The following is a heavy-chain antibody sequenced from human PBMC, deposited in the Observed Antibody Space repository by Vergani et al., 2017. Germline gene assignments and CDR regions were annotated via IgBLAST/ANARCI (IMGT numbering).Heavy chain of an antibody. CDR3: ARSSKWGSTGFDY. CDR1: GFSLSTSGMR. V-gene: IGHV2-70*04. CDR2: IDWDDDK. J-gene: IGHJ4*02. D-gene: IGHD7-27*01. Sequence: QVTLKESGPALVKPTQTLTLTCTFSGFSLSTSGMRVSWIRQPPGKALEWLARIDWDDDKFYSTSLKTRLTISKDTSKNQVVLTMTNMDPVDTATSYCARSSKWGSTGFDYWGQGTLVTVSS.